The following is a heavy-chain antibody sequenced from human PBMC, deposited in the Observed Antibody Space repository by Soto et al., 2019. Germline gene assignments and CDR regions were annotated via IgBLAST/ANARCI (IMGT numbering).Heavy chain of an antibody. CDR2: IYYSWST. CDR3: ARVVEMATEGPFYGMDV. Sequence: SETLSLTCTVSGGSVSSGSYYWSSIRQPPGKGLEWIGYIYYSWSTHYNPSLKTRVTISVDTSKNQFSLKLSSVTAADTAVYYCARVVEMATEGPFYGMDVWGPGTTVTVSS. J-gene: IGHJ6*02. D-gene: IGHD5-12*01. V-gene: IGHV4-61*01. CDR1: GGSVSSGSYY.